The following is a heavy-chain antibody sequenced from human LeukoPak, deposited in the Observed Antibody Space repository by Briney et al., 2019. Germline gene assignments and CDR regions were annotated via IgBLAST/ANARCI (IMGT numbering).Heavy chain of an antibody. CDR2: ISGSGGST. J-gene: IGHJ4*02. D-gene: IGHD3-22*01. CDR1: GFTFSSYE. CDR3: ARANYDSSGYYPLIFY. Sequence: GGSLRLSCAASGFTFSSYEMNWVRQAPGKVLEWVSAISGSGGSTYYADSVKGRFTISRDNSKNTLYLQMNSPRAEDTAVYYCARANYDSSGYYPLIFYWGQGTLVTVSA. V-gene: IGHV3-23*01.